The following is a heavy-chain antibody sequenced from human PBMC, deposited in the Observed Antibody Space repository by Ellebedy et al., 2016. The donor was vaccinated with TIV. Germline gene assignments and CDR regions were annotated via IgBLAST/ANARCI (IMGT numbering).Heavy chain of an antibody. CDR2: IIPIFGTA. D-gene: IGHD3-10*01. V-gene: IGHV1-69*13. CDR3: ARERVRGVIRGYYYGMDV. CDR1: GGTFSSYA. J-gene: IGHJ6*02. Sequence: SVKVSXKASGGTFSSYAISWVRQAPGQGLEWMGGIIPIFGTANYAQKFQGRVTITADESTSTAYMELSSLRSDDTAVYYCARERVRGVIRGYYYGMDVWGQGTTVTVSS.